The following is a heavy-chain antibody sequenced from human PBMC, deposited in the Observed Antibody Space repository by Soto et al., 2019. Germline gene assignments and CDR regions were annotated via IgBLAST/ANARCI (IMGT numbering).Heavy chain of an antibody. CDR1: GYTFTSYA. V-gene: IGHV1-3*01. CDR2: INAGNGNT. D-gene: IGHD2-2*01. Sequence: QVQLVQSGAEVKKPGASVKVSCTASGYTFTSYAMHWVRQAPGQRLEWMGWINAGNGNTKYSQKFQGRVTITRDTSASTAYMELSSLRSEDTAVYYCVFLGYCSSTSCPFDYWGQGTLVTVSS. J-gene: IGHJ4*02. CDR3: VFLGYCSSTSCPFDY.